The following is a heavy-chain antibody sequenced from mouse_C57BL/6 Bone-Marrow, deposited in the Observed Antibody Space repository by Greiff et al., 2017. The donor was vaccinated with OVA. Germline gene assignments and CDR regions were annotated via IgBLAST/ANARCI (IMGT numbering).Heavy chain of an antibody. CDR1: EYEFPSHD. CDR3: ARHYDYFYYYAMDY. Sequence: EVQRVESGGGLVQPGESLKLSCESNEYEFPSHDMSWVRKTPEKRLELVAAINSDGGSTSYPDTMERRFIISRDNTKKTLYLQMSSLKSEDTALYYCARHYDYFYYYAMDYWGQGTSVTVSS. J-gene: IGHJ4*01. CDR2: INSDGGST. V-gene: IGHV5-2*01. D-gene: IGHD2-4*01.